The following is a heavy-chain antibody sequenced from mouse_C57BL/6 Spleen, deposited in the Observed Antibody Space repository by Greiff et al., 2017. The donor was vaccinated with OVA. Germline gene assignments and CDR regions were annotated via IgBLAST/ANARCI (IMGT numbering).Heavy chain of an antibody. CDR2: IHPNSGST. V-gene: IGHV1-64*01. J-gene: IGHJ4*01. Sequence: QVQLQQPGAELVKPGASVKLSCKASGYTFTSYWMHWVKQRPGQGLEWIGMIHPNSGSTNYNEKFKSKATLTVAKSYSTAYMQISSLTSEDAAVYYCASGPNWDGKAMDYWGQGTSVTVSS. CDR1: GYTFTSYW. D-gene: IGHD4-1*01. CDR3: ASGPNWDGKAMDY.